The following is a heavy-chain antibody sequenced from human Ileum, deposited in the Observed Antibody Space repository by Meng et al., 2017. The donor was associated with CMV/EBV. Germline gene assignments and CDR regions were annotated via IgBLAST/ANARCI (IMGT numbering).Heavy chain of an antibody. V-gene: IGHV1-18*01. CDR1: GYRFNGDG. J-gene: IGHJ3*02. Sequence: QAQLVRCGVEVKKPGASGKVSCRASGYRFNGDGISWVRQAPGQGLEWMGWVTAYTGDSIYAQKFQGRVTMTTDTSTDTAYMGLRSLRSDDTAVYYCARERTAAYTYGLDAFDIWGQGTMVTVSS. CDR2: VTAYTGDS. D-gene: IGHD3-16*01. CDR3: ARERTAAYTYGLDAFDI.